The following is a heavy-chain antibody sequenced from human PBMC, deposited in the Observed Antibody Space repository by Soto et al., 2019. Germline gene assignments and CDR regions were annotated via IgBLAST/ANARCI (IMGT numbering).Heavy chain of an antibody. CDR1: GFTFSSFG. V-gene: IGHV3-30*03. Sequence: QVQLVESGGGVVQPGRSLRLSCAASGFTFSSFGMHWVRQVPGKGLEWVALISYDGSKKYYADSVKGRFTISRDKSKNTLYLQMNSLRVEDTAVYDCATDRGWSSADLDYWGQGTLVTVSS. CDR3: ATDRGWSSADLDY. CDR2: ISYDGSKK. J-gene: IGHJ4*02. D-gene: IGHD6-19*01.